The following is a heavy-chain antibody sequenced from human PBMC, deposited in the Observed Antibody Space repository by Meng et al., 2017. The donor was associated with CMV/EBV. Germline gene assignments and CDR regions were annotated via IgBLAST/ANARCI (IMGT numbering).Heavy chain of an antibody. D-gene: IGHD2-2*01. CDR1: GFTVGVSA. Sequence: GGSLRLSCTASGFTVGVSAMTWVRQAPGKGLEWVGFIRAKPYGGTTEYAASVKGRFTIARDDSKSIDYMQMNSLRTEDTAVYYCTAAFSCSNTKGYVPDVIDVWGQGTMVTVSS. J-gene: IGHJ3*01. CDR3: TAAFSCSNTKGYVPDVIDV. V-gene: IGHV3-49*04. CDR2: IRAKPYGGTT.